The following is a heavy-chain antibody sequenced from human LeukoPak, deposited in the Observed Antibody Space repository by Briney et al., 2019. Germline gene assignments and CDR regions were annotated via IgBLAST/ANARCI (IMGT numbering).Heavy chain of an antibody. Sequence: PGGSLRLSCAASGFTFSSYAMNWVRQAPGKGLEWVAVISYDGSNKYYADSVKGRFTISRDNSKNTLYLQMNSLRAEDTAVYYCARDLVGIVNNAFDIWGQGTMVTVSS. CDR2: ISYDGSNK. CDR3: ARDLVGIVNNAFDI. J-gene: IGHJ3*02. CDR1: GFTFSSYA. D-gene: IGHD3-22*01. V-gene: IGHV3-30-3*01.